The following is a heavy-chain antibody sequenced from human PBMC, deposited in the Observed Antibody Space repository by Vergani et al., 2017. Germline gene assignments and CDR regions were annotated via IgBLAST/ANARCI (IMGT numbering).Heavy chain of an antibody. CDR1: GGSFSGYY. J-gene: IGHJ4*02. Sequence: QVQLQQWGAGLLKPSETLSLTCAVYGGSFSGYYWSWIRQPQGKGLEWIGEINHSGSTNYNPSLKSRVTISVDTSKNQFSLKLSSVTAADTAVYYCARGRYSGYDFDYWGQGTLVTVSS. V-gene: IGHV4-34*01. D-gene: IGHD5-12*01. CDR3: ARGRYSGYDFDY. CDR2: INHSGST.